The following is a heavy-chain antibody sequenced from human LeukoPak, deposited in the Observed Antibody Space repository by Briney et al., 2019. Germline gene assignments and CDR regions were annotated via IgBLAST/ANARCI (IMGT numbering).Heavy chain of an antibody. V-gene: IGHV1-8*01. Sequence: ASVKVSCTASGYTFTSYDINWVRQATGQGLEWMGWMNPNSGNTGYAQKFQGRVTMTRNTTISTAYMELSSLRSEDTAVYYCARGQRAAAGFDPWGQGTLVTVSS. CDR3: ARGQRAAAGFDP. CDR2: MNPNSGNT. J-gene: IGHJ5*02. D-gene: IGHD6-13*01. CDR1: GYTFTSYD.